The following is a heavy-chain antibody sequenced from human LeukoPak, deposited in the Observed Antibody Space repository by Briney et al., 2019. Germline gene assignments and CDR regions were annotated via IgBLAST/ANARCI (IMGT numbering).Heavy chain of an antibody. CDR3: ARGPYYDILTGHHYYYYMDV. D-gene: IGHD3-9*01. Sequence: SETLSPTCAVYGGSLSGNYWSWIRQPPGKGLEWIGEINQIGNTKYNPSLKSRVTMSVDTSKNQFSLNLSSVTAADTAVYYCARGPYYDILTGHHYYYYMDVWGKGTTVTISS. CDR1: GGSLSGNY. J-gene: IGHJ6*03. V-gene: IGHV4-34*01. CDR2: INQIGNT.